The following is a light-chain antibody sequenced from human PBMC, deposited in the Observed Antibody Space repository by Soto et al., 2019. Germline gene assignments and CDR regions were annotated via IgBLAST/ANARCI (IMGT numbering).Light chain of an antibody. CDR2: ATS. V-gene: IGKV1-39*01. Sequence: DIKSSQSPSSLSASVGDRVPITCRASQSISSYLNWYQQQPGKAPKLLIHATSSLQSGVPSRCSGSGSGTDFTLTISSLQPEDFATYYCQQANSFPITCGQGTRLEI. CDR3: QQANSFPIT. J-gene: IGKJ5*01. CDR1: QSISSY.